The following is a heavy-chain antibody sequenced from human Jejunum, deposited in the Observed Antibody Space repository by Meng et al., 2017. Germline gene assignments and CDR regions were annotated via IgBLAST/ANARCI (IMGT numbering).Heavy chain of an antibody. CDR3: ARGRSIDFRLAKYDY. CDR2: FYYSGST. CDR1: GGSISSNSYY. D-gene: IGHD3-3*01. V-gene: IGHV4-39*07. J-gene: IGHJ4*02. Sequence: QRQRQEPGPGLCKPLQTLTLTCTVSGGSISSNSYYWGWIRQPPGKGLVWIGSFYYSGSTYYTPSLKSRVSISVDTSKNQFSLKLSSVTAADTAVYYCARGRSIDFRLAKYDYWGQGTLVTVSS.